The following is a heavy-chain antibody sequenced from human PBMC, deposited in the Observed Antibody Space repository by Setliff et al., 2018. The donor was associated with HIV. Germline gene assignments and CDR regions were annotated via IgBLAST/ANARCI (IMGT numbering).Heavy chain of an antibody. Sequence: PSETLSLTCTVSGDSVSSRSYYWSWIRQPPGKGLEWIGYIYYSGSTNYNPSLKSRVTISVDTSKNHFSLKLRPVTAADTAVYYCASDYYDSSGYPQGAFDIWGQGTMVTVSS. CDR3: ASDYYDSSGYPQGAFDI. V-gene: IGHV4-61*03. CDR1: GDSVSSRSYY. J-gene: IGHJ3*02. D-gene: IGHD3-22*01. CDR2: IYYSGST.